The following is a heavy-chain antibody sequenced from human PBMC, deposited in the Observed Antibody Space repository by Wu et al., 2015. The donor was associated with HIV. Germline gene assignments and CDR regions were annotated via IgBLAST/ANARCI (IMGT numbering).Heavy chain of an antibody. J-gene: IGHJ3*02. Sequence: QVQLVQSGVEVKKTGASVRISCRTSGYTFTRYSIHWVRQAPGLSLEWMGVLNPSANKISYAQSFQGRVTMTSDKSTTAVYMELDGLRSDDTAVYYCATRIGGTMEAFNMWGQGTLVTVSS. V-gene: IGHV1-46*01. CDR2: LNPSANKI. D-gene: IGHD2/OR15-2a*01. CDR3: ATRIGGTMEAFNM. CDR1: GYTFTRYS.